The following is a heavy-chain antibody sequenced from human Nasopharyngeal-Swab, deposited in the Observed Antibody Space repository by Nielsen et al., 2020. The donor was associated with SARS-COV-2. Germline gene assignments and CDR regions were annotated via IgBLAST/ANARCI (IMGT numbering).Heavy chain of an antibody. CDR3: ASDLPRITIFGEVDY. CDR2: ISAYNGNT. D-gene: IGHD3-3*01. J-gene: IGHJ4*02. Sequence: ASVKVSCKASGYTFNSYGISWVRQAPGQGLEWMGWISAYNGNTNYAQKLQGRVTMTTATSTSTAYMELRSLRSDDAAVYYCASDLPRITIFGEVDYWGQGTLVTVSS. CDR1: GYTFNSYG. V-gene: IGHV1-18*01.